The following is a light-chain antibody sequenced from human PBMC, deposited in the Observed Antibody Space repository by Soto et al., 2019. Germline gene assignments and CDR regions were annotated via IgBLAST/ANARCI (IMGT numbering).Light chain of an antibody. Sequence: DIQMTQSPSTLSASVGDRVTITCRASQSISSWLAWYQQKPGKAPKLLIYKAYSLESGVPSRFSGSGAGTEFVLPISSLQPDDFATYYCQQYDSYAYTFGQGTKLEIK. CDR2: KAY. CDR1: QSISSW. V-gene: IGKV1-5*03. J-gene: IGKJ2*01. CDR3: QQYDSYAYT.